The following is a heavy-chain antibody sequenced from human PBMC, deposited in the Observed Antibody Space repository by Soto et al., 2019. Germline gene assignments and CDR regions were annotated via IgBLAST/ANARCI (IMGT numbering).Heavy chain of an antibody. CDR1: GGSISSDSYY. D-gene: IGHD3-10*01. CDR3: AIGSYLSDSSFDS. J-gene: IGHJ4*02. Sequence: PSETLSLTCTVSGGSISSDSYYWSWIRQHPGKGLEWIGYMYYSGTTYYNPSLKSRIVISVDTSKNQFSLKLSSVTAADTAVYYCAIGSYLSDSSFDSWGQGTLVTVSS. V-gene: IGHV4-31*03. CDR2: MYYSGTT.